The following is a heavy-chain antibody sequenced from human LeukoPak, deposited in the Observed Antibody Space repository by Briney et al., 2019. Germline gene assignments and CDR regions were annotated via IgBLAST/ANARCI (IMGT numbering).Heavy chain of an antibody. J-gene: IGHJ6*02. CDR2: IVVGSGNT. D-gene: IGHD3-10*01. V-gene: IGHV1-58*01. CDR1: GFTFTSSA. CDR3: AADSSYYYYYYGMDV. Sequence: ASVKVSCKASGFTFTSSAVQWVRQARGQRLEWIGWIVVGSGNTNYAQKFQERVTITRDMSTSTAYMELSSLRSEDTAVYYCAADSSYYYYYYGMDVWGQGTTVTVSS.